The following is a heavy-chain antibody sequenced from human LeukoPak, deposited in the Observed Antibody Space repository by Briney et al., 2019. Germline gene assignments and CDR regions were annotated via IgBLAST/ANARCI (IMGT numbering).Heavy chain of an antibody. J-gene: IGHJ5*02. CDR1: GLSLSTSEMG. CDR3: AHRHIADRPFDP. Sequence: SGPTLVKPTQTLTLTCTFSGLSLSTSEMGVSWIRQPPGKALEWLALIFWTDEKHYSPSLKSRLTITKDTSKNQVVLTMTNMDPVDTATYYCAHRHIADRPFDPWGQGILVTVSS. CDR2: IFWTDEK. V-gene: IGHV2-5*01. D-gene: IGHD6-6*01.